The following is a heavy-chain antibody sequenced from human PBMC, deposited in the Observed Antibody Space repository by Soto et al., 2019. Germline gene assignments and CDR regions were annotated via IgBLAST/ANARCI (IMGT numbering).Heavy chain of an antibody. CDR1: GFTFSSFE. Sequence: LRLSFVASGFTFSSFEMNWVRQAPGKGLEWISYISSGGKTTYYADSVKGRFTISRDNAKNSLYLQMSSLRAEDAAVYYCARNYIIYYDGSRAHYSWGRGTLVTVSS. J-gene: IGHJ5*02. V-gene: IGHV3-48*03. CDR2: ISSGGKTT. D-gene: IGHD3-22*01. CDR3: ARNYIIYYDGSRAHYS.